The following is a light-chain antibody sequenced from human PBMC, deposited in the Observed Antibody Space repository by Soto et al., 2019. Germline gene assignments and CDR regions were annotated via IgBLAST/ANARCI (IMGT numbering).Light chain of an antibody. CDR1: SGDVGGYNY. J-gene: IGLJ1*01. CDR3: SSYTSGSTPLYV. V-gene: IGLV2-14*01. CDR2: DVS. Sequence: QSVLTQPASVSGSPGQSITISCTGTSGDVGGYNYVSWYQQHPGKAPKLMIYDVSNRPSGVSNRFSGSKSGNTASLTISGLQAEDEADYYCSSYTSGSTPLYVFGTGTKVTVL.